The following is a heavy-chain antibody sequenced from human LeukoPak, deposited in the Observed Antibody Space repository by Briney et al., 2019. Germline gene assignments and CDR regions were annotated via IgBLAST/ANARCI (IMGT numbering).Heavy chain of an antibody. CDR2: ITSSGNAI. V-gene: IGHV3-48*01. CDR3: ATPARGGSALP. D-gene: IGHD6-19*01. Sequence: GGSLRLSCVASGFTFSSYNMNWVRQAPGKGLEWVSYITSSGNAIYYADSVKGRFSISRDNGKNSLYLQMDSLRAEDTAVYYCATPARGGSALPWGQGTLVTVSS. CDR1: GFTFSSYN. J-gene: IGHJ5*02.